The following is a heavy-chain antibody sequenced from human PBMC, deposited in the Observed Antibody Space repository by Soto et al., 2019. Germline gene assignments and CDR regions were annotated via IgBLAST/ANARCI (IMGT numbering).Heavy chain of an antibody. CDR2: IYYSGST. D-gene: IGHD3-22*01. Sequence: SETLSLTCTVSGGSISSGDYYWSWIRQPPGKGLEWIGYIYYSGSTYYNPSLKSRVTISVDTSKNQFSLKLSSVTAADTAVYYCAGGRDYYDSSGYKALDSRGQGTLVTVSS. CDR1: GGSISSGDYY. J-gene: IGHJ5*01. V-gene: IGHV4-30-4*01. CDR3: AGGRDYYDSSGYKALDS.